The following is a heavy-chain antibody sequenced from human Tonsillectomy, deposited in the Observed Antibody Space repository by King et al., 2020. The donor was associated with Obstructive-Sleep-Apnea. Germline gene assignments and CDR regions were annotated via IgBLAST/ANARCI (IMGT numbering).Heavy chain of an antibody. V-gene: IGHV3-53*04. CDR3: ARGDYYYYYAMDV. J-gene: IGHJ6*02. CDR1: GFNVSSNY. Sequence: VQLVESGGGLVQPGGSLRLSCAASGFNVSSNYMSWVRQAPGKGLQWVSLIYVGGSTYYADSVKGRFTISRHNSKNTLYLQMNSLRPEDTAVYYCARGDYYYYYAMDVWGLGTTVTVSS. CDR2: IYVGGST.